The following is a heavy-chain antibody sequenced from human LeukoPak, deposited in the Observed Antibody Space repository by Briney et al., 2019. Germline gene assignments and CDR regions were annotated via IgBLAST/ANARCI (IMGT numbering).Heavy chain of an antibody. CDR1: AFAFNSHA. V-gene: IGHV3-30*04. J-gene: IGHJ6*03. CDR3: AREDADYTSYCMDV. Sequence: RGSLRLSCAASAFAFNSHAMHWVRQAPGKGLEWVALISSGGSDKYYADSVKGRLTISRDDSNNTLYLEMSSLSPEDTAVYYCAREDADYTSYCMDVWGKGTTVTVS. CDR2: ISSGGSDK. D-gene: IGHD4-17*01.